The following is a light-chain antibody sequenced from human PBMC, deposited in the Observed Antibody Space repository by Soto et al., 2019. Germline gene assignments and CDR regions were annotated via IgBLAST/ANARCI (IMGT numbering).Light chain of an antibody. V-gene: IGKV3-15*01. CDR1: ESVSAN. CDR3: QQYETFSGT. Sequence: EIEMTQSPATLSLAPGERVTLSCGASESVSANLAWYQQKPDQAPRLLIYGASTRATGIPARFSGSGSGTKFTLTIASLQPDDFATYYCQQYETFSGTFGPGTKVDIK. J-gene: IGKJ1*01. CDR2: GAS.